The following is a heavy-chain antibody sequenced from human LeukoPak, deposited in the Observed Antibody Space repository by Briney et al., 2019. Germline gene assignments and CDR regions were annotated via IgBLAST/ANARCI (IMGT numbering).Heavy chain of an antibody. CDR2: INHSGST. V-gene: IGHV4-39*07. D-gene: IGHD3-16*01. CDR1: GGSISGCSYY. CDR3: AREPPGGRFFDY. Sequence: SETLPLTCTVSGGSISGCSYYWSWIRQPPGKGLEWIGEINHSGSTNYNLSLKSRVTISVDTSKNQFSLKLSSVTAADTAVYYCAREPPGGRFFDYWGQGTLVTVSS. J-gene: IGHJ4*02.